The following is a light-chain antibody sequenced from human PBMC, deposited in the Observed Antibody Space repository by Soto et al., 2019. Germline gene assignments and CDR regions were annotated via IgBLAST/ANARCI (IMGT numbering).Light chain of an antibody. CDR2: GTS. CDR1: QSVSSN. J-gene: IGKJ1*01. Sequence: DIVMTQSPATLSVSPGDRATLSCRASQSVSSNFAWYQQKPGQAPRLLIYGTSARATGIPARFSGSGSGTEFTLTISSLQSEDFAVYYCQQYNNWPRTSGQGTKVEIK. CDR3: QQYNNWPRT. V-gene: IGKV3-15*01.